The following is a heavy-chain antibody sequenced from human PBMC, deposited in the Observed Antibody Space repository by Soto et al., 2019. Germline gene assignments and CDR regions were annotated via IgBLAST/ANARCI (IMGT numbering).Heavy chain of an antibody. V-gene: IGHV3-30*18. CDR2: ISYDGSNK. J-gene: IGHJ4*02. D-gene: IGHD3-22*01. CDR3: AKDRYYYDSSGYYSYYFDY. Sequence: GGSLRLSCAASGFTFSSYGMHWVRQAPGKGLEWVAVISYDGSNKYYADSVKGRFTISRDNSKNTLYLQMNSLRAEDTAVYYCAKDRYYYDSSGYYSYYFDYWGQGTLVTVSS. CDR1: GFTFSSYG.